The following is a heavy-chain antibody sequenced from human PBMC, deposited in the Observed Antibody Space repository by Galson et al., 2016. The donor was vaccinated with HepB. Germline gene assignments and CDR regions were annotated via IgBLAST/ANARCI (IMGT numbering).Heavy chain of an antibody. J-gene: IGHJ4*02. CDR2: INHSGGT. V-gene: IGHV4-34*01. CDR3: VRRRLGGWYSV. CDR1: GGSFSGYY. D-gene: IGHD6-19*01. Sequence: SETLSLTCAVYGGSFSGYYWSWIRQPPGKGLEWIGEINHSGGTRYNTSLERRGTISVDTSKNQFSLKLKFVIAADTAVYYCVRRRLGGWYSVWGQGTLVTVSS.